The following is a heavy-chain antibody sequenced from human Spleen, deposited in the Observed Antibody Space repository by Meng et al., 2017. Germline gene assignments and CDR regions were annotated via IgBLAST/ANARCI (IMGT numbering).Heavy chain of an antibody. V-gene: IGHV3-48*03. J-gene: IGHJ4*02. D-gene: IGHD3-22*01. CDR3: AVFRYDSSGYYSPVYFDY. CDR2: ISSSGGIN. CDR1: GFTFSTFE. Sequence: GGSLRLSCAASGFTFSTFEMHCVRQAPGKGLEWVSYISSSGGINYYADSVKGRFTISRDNAKNSLYLQMNSLRAEDTAVYYCAVFRYDSSGYYSPVYFDYWGQGTLVTVSS.